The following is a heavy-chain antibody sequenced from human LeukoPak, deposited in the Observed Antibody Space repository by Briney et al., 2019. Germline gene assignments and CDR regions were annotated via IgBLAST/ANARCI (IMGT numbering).Heavy chain of an antibody. J-gene: IGHJ3*01. CDR1: GFTFSTSA. D-gene: IGHD4-17*01. V-gene: IGHV1-58*01. CDR2: IIVGSGVT. Sequence: SVKVSCKASGFTFSTSAVQWVRQARGQRLEWIGWIIVGSGVTNYAQSLQGRFTITRDMSTNTAYMELSSLGSEDSAVYYCAAELYGVYTDCCTFHLWGQGTMVTVSS. CDR3: AAELYGVYTDCCTFHL.